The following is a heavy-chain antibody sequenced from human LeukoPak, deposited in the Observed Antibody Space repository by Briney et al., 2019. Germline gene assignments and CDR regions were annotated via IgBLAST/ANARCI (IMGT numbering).Heavy chain of an antibody. CDR2: IGAYNGNT. Sequence: ASVTVSCKASGSSFTSCGISWVRQAPGQGLGWMGWIGAYNGNTNNAQKIQGRVTMTTDTSTSTAYMELRSLRSDDTAVYYCARDHRRYSSGWYDRGYFDYWGQGTLVTVSS. CDR3: ARDHRRYSSGWYDRGYFDY. V-gene: IGHV1-18*01. D-gene: IGHD6-13*01. CDR1: GSSFTSCG. J-gene: IGHJ4*02.